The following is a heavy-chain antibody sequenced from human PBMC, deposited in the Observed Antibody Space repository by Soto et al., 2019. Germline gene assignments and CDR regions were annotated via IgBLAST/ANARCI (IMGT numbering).Heavy chain of an antibody. Sequence: VGSLRLSCAASGFTFRSSVVHWVRQAPGKGLEWVGHIENKAENYATAYTASVKGRFTISRDDSKKTSYPHMNRLKTGDAAVYYCARPLVAELEPTTHYFNGLDVWGRGPTVTVSS. V-gene: IGHV3-73*01. CDR3: ARPLVAELEPTTHYFNGLDV. J-gene: IGHJ6*02. CDR2: IENKAENYAT. D-gene: IGHD1-7*01. CDR1: GFTFRSSV.